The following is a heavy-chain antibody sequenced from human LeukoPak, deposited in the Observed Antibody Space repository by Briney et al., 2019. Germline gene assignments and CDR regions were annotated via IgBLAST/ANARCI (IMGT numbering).Heavy chain of an antibody. CDR2: ISSSGSTI. V-gene: IGHV3-48*04. Sequence: GRSLRLSCAASGFTFSSYSMNWVRQAPGKGLEWVSYISSSGSTIYYADSVKGRFTISRDNAKNSLYLQMNSLRAEDTAVYYYARDYYDSSGLSGAFDIWGQGTMVTVSS. CDR3: ARDYYDSSGLSGAFDI. J-gene: IGHJ3*02. CDR1: GFTFSSYS. D-gene: IGHD3-22*01.